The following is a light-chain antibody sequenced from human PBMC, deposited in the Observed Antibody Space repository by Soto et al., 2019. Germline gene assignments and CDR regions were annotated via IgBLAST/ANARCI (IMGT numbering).Light chain of an antibody. J-gene: IGKJ1*01. CDR1: QSVSSSY. V-gene: IGKV3-20*01. CDR2: GAS. CDR3: QQYGSSPWT. Sequence: EIVLTQSPGTLSLSPGERDTLSCRASQSVSSSYLAWYQQKPGQAPRPLIYGASSRAIGIPDRFSGSGSGTDFTLTIIRLEPEDFAVYYCQQYGSSPWTFGQGTKVDIK.